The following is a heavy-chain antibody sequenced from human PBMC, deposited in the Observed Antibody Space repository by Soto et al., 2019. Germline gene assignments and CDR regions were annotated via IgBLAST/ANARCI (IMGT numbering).Heavy chain of an antibody. CDR2: IYYSGST. V-gene: IGHV4-31*03. CDR1: GGSISSGGYY. J-gene: IGHJ6*02. D-gene: IGHD3-10*01. CDR3: ARDGADYGSGSAYGMDV. Sequence: QVQLQESGPGLVKPSQTLSLTCTVSGGSISSGGYYWSWIRQHPGKGLEWIGYIYYSGSTYCNPSLKSRVTISVDTSKNQFSLKLSSVTAADTAVYYCARDGADYGSGSAYGMDVWGQGTTVTVSS.